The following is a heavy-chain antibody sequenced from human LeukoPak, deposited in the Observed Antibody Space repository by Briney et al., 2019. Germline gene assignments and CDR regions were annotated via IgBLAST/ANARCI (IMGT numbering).Heavy chain of an antibody. V-gene: IGHV3-66*02. CDR3: ARMDYEDY. D-gene: IGHD4-17*01. Sequence: GGSLRLSCAASGFTVSSNYMSWVRQAPGKGLEWVSVIYSGGTTYYADSVKRRFTISRDNSKNTLYLQMNSLRAEDTAVYYRARMDYEDYWGQGTLVTVSS. J-gene: IGHJ4*02. CDR1: GFTVSSNY. CDR2: IYSGGTT.